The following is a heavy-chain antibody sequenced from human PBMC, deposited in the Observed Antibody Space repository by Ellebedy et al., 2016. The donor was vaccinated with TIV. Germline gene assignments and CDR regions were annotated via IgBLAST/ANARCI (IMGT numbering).Heavy chain of an antibody. CDR1: GFMFSSRS. CDR2: MNTDGNYI. D-gene: IGHD2-15*01. Sequence: PGGSLRLSCAASGFMFSSRSMNWVRQAPGRGLEWVSSMNTDGNYIYHADSVKGRFTISRDNDKNSLYLQMNNLRAEDTAVYYCAREDPRLYGGLDSWGQGTLVTVSS. CDR3: AREDPRLYGGLDS. V-gene: IGHV3-21*01. J-gene: IGHJ4*02.